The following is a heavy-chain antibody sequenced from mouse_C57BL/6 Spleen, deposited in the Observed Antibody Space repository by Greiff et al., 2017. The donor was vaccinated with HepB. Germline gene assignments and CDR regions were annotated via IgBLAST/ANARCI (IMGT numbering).Heavy chain of an antibody. CDR2: INTKNGGT. CDR3: AGSGEYDRTVFAY. J-gene: IGHJ3*01. CDR1: GYTFTDYN. Sequence: DVKLLESGPGLVKPGASVKIPCKASGYTFTDYNMDWVKQSHGKSLEWIGDINTKNGGTIYNQKFKGKATLTVEKSSSTAYMELRSLTSEVTAVYFCAGSGEYDRTVFAYGGKGTLVTVSA. D-gene: IGHD2-4*01. V-gene: IGHV1-18*01.